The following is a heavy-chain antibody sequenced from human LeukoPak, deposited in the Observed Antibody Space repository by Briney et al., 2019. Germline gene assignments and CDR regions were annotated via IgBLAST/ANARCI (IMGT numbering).Heavy chain of an antibody. CDR2: INAGNGNT. J-gene: IGHJ4*02. CDR1: GYTFTSYA. CDR3: ARGSNYDSSGYYPY. Sequence: ASVKVSCKASGYTFTSYAMHWVRQATGQRLEWMGWINAGNGNTKYSQEFQGRVTITRDTSASTAYMELSSLRSEDMAVYYCARGSNYDSSGYYPYWGQGTLVTVSS. D-gene: IGHD3-22*01. V-gene: IGHV1-3*03.